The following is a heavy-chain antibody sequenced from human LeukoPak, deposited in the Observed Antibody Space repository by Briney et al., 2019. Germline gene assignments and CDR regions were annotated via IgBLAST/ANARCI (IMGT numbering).Heavy chain of an antibody. Sequence: TGGSLRLSCAASGFTFDDYAMHWVRQAPGKGLEWVSLISWDGGSTYYADSVKGRFTISRDNSKNSLYLQMNSLRAEDTALYYCAKDMPNYYDSSGYPDYWGQGTLVTVSS. V-gene: IGHV3-43D*03. J-gene: IGHJ4*02. CDR2: ISWDGGST. CDR3: AKDMPNYYDSSGYPDY. D-gene: IGHD3-22*01. CDR1: GFTFDDYA.